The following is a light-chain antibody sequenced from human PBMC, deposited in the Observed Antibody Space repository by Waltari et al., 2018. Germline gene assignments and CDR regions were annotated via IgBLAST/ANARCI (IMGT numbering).Light chain of an antibody. CDR2: KTN. CDR3: AAWDDSLNGVP. CDR1: NSNIGTNY. J-gene: IGLJ2*01. Sequence: QSVLTQPPSASGTPGQRVTISCSGSNSNIGTNYVYWYQQVPGTAPNLLIFKTNQRPSGFPGRFVCSKPGTSASLVIIGRRCEDEADYYCAAWDDSLNGVPFGGGTKVTVL. V-gene: IGLV1-47*01.